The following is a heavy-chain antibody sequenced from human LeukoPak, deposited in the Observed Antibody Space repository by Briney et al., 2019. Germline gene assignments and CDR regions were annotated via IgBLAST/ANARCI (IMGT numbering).Heavy chain of an antibody. J-gene: IGHJ4*02. CDR3: ARALYYYDSRTGDY. CDR2: INTNTGNP. Sequence: ASVKVSCKASGYTFTAYGISWVRQAPGRGLEWMGWINTNTGNPTYAQGFTGRFVFSLDTSVSTAYLQISSLKAEDTAVYYCARALYYYDSRTGDYWGQGTLVTVSS. CDR1: GYTFTAYG. V-gene: IGHV7-4-1*02. D-gene: IGHD3-22*01.